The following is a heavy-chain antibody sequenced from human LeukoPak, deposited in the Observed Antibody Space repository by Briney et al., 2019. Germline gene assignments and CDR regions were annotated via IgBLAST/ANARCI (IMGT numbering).Heavy chain of an antibody. CDR2: IYSGADS. Sequence: PGGSLRLSCAASGFTVSSSYMSWVRQAPGKGLEWVSAIYSGADSYYADSVKGRFTISRDISKNTLYLQMNSLRVEDTAVYYCGRAPSYRYAMDVWGQGTTVTVSS. J-gene: IGHJ6*02. D-gene: IGHD1-26*01. V-gene: IGHV3-66*01. CDR1: GFTVSSSY. CDR3: GRAPSYRYAMDV.